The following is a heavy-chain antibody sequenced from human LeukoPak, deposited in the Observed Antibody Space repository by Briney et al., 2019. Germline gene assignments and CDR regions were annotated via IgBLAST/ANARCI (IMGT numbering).Heavy chain of an antibody. CDR2: IIPIFGTA. CDR1: GYTFTGYY. Sequence: SVKVSCKASGYTFTGYYMHWVRQAPGQGLEWMGGIIPIFGTANYAQKFQGRVTITADESTSTAYMELSSLRSEDTAVYYCARGLEEYYGSGSYYNWFDPWGQGTLVTVSS. CDR3: ARGLEEYYGSGSYYNWFDP. D-gene: IGHD3-10*01. J-gene: IGHJ5*02. V-gene: IGHV1-69*13.